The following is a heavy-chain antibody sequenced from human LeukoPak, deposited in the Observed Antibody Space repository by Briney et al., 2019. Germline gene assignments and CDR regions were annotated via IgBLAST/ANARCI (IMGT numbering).Heavy chain of an antibody. D-gene: IGHD5-18*01. CDR1: GGSISSSSYY. Sequence: PSETLSLTCTVSGGSISSSSYYWGWIRQPPGKGLEWIGSIYYSGSTYYTPSLQSRITISVDTSKNQFSLKLSSVTAADTAVYYCARLENSHLRWFDPWGQGTLVTVSS. J-gene: IGHJ5*02. V-gene: IGHV4-39*01. CDR2: IYYSGST. CDR3: ARLENSHLRWFDP.